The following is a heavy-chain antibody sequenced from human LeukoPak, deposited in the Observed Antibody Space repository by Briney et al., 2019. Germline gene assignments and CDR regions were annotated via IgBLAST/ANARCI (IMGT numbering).Heavy chain of an antibody. D-gene: IGHD2/OR15-2a*01. CDR1: GGSVSSGSHY. J-gene: IGHJ5*02. V-gene: IGHV4-61*01. CDR2: IYYSGST. CDR3: ARGVHSFGFDP. Sequence: PSETLSLTCTVSGGSVSSGSHYWSWIRQPPGKGLEWIGYIYYSGSTNYNPSLKSRVTISVDTSKNQFSLKLSSVTAADTAVYYCARGVHSFGFDPWGQGTLVTVPS.